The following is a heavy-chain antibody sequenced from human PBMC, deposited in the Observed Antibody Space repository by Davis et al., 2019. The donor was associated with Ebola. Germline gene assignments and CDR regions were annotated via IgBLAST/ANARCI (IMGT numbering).Heavy chain of an antibody. CDR3: AKDSCSGGSCYYYYYGMDV. CDR2: ISWNSGSI. J-gene: IGHJ6*04. D-gene: IGHD2-15*01. Sequence: SLKISCAASGFTFDDYAMHWVRQAPGKGLEWVSGISWNSGSIGYADSVKGRFTISRDNAKNSLYLQMNSLRAEDTALYYCAKDSCSGGSCYYYYYGMDVWGKGTTVTVSS. CDR1: GFTFDDYA. V-gene: IGHV3-9*01.